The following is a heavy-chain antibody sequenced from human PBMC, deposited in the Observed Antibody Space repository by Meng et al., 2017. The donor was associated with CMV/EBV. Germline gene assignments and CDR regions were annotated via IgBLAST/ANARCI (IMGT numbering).Heavy chain of an antibody. CDR3: ARGVVTMIVVYDP. CDR2: IYYSGST. Sequence: HLRESGPHLVKPSGTLYLPCTVSGGSIISRSYYWGWIRQPPGKGLEWIGSIYYSGSTYYNPSLKSRVTISVDTSKNQFSLKLSSVTAADTAVYYCARGVVTMIVVYDPWGQGTLVTVSS. CDR1: GGSIISRSYY. D-gene: IGHD3-22*01. V-gene: IGHV4-39*07. J-gene: IGHJ5*02.